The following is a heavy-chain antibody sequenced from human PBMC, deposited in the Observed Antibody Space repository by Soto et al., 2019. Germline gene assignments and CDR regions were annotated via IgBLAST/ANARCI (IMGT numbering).Heavy chain of an antibody. V-gene: IGHV1-69*13. CDR2: IIPIFGTA. D-gene: IGHD5-18*01. CDR3: ARDLDGYSYGMDV. CDR1: GGTFSSYA. J-gene: IGHJ6*02. Sequence: ASVKVSCKASGGTFSSYAISWVRQAPGQGLEWMGGIIPIFGTANYAQKFQGRVTITADESTSTAYMELSSLRSEDTAVYYCARDLDGYSYGMDVWGQGTTVTVSS.